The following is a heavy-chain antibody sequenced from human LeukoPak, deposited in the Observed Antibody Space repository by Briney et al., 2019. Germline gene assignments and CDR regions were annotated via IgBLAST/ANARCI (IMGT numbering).Heavy chain of an antibody. CDR3: AGRRITIFGVVIIALGAFDI. J-gene: IGHJ3*02. Sequence: SETLSLTCTVSGGSISSYYWSWIRQPPGKGLEWIGYIYYSGSTNYNPSLKSRVTISVDMSKNQFSLKLSSVTAADTAVYYCAGRRITIFGVVIIALGAFDIWGQGTMVTVSS. CDR2: IYYSGST. CDR1: GGSISSYY. V-gene: IGHV4-59*12. D-gene: IGHD3-3*01.